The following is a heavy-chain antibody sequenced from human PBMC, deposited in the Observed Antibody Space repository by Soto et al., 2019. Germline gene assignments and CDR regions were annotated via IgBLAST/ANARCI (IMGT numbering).Heavy chain of an antibody. CDR3: ARHAKYYYDSSGYYNWFDP. D-gene: IGHD3-22*01. Sequence: GESLKISCKGSGYSFTSYWISWVRQMPGKGLEWMGRIDPSDSYTNYSPSFQGHVTISADKSISTAYLQWSSLKASDTAMYYCARHAKYYYDSSGYYNWFDPWGQGTLVTVSS. J-gene: IGHJ5*02. CDR1: GYSFTSYW. CDR2: IDPSDSYT. V-gene: IGHV5-10-1*01.